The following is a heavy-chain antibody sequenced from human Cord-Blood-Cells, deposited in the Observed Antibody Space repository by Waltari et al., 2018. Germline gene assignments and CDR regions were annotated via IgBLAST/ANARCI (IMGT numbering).Heavy chain of an antibody. D-gene: IGHD1-1*01. J-gene: IGHJ3*02. V-gene: IGHV3-7*01. Sequence: EVQLVESGGGLVQPGGSLRLSCAASGFTFSSYWMSWLRQAPGKGLEWVANIKQDGREKYYVDSVKGRFTISRDNAKNSLYLQMNSLRAEDTAVYYCARYNQKDAFDIWGQGTMVTVSS. CDR3: ARYNQKDAFDI. CDR1: GFTFSSYW. CDR2: IKQDGREK.